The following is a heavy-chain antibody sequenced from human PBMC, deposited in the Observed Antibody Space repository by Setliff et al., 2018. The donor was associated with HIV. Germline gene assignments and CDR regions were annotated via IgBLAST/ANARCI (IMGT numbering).Heavy chain of an antibody. V-gene: IGHV4-39*07. CDR2: VYYSGST. D-gene: IGHD3-22*01. Sequence: SETLSLTCTVSGGSISSGGPGYYWGWVRQPPGGGLEWIGSVYYSGSTYYNPSLRNRVTISVDTSKNQLSLRLTSVTAADTAMYYCTRGVGGIGYYPDYWGQGTLVTVSS. J-gene: IGHJ4*02. CDR1: GGSISSGGPGYY. CDR3: TRGVGGIGYYPDY.